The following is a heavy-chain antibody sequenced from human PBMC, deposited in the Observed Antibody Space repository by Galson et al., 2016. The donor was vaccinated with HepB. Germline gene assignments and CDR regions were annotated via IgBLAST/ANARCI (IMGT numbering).Heavy chain of an antibody. CDR1: GDSVSSDISA. Sequence: CAISGDSVSSDISAWSWIRQSPSRGLEWLGRTYYRSQWHNDYAVSVKSRIIINTDTSKNQFSLQLNSVTPEDTAVYYCARISQRTSPYWGQGTPVTVSS. D-gene: IGHD1-14*01. CDR2: TYYRSQWHN. CDR3: ARISQRTSPY. V-gene: IGHV6-1*01. J-gene: IGHJ4*02.